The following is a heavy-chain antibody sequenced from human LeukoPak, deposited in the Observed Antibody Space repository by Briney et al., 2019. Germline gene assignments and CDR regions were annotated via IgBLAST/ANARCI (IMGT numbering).Heavy chain of an antibody. CDR2: IYYSGST. D-gene: IGHD3-10*01. Sequence: PSETLSLTCTVSGGSISSYYWGWIRQPPGQWLEWIGSIYYSGSTYYNPSLKSRVTISVDTSKNQFYLKLSSVTAADTAVYYCARGDHYYGSGSYYLWGQGTLVTVSS. V-gene: IGHV4-39*07. J-gene: IGHJ4*02. CDR3: ARGDHYYGSGSYYL. CDR1: GGSISSYY.